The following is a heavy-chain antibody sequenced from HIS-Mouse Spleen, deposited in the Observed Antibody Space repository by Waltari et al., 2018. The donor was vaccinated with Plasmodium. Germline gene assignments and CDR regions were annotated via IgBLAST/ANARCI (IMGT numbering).Heavy chain of an antibody. Sequence: QVQLQQWGAGLLKPSETLSLTCAVYGGSFSGYYWSWIRQPPGTGLEWIGEINHSGSTNDNPCLKRRVTISVYTSKNQFSLRLSSVTAADTAVYYCAIGAAAAGPFDYWGQGTLVTVSS. CDR2: INHSGST. CDR3: AIGAAAAGPFDY. V-gene: IGHV4-34*01. CDR1: GGSFSGYY. D-gene: IGHD6-13*01. J-gene: IGHJ4*02.